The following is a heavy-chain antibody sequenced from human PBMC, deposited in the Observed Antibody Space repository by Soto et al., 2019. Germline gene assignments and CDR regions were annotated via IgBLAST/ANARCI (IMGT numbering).Heavy chain of an antibody. V-gene: IGHV3-7*01. J-gene: IGHJ4*02. Sequence: PGGSLRLSCAASGFTFSGNWMRWVRQAAGKGLQWVATIKQDGSETYYADSVKGRFTISRDNAKNSLYLQMNSLRAEDTAVYYCAKAYSWGQGTLVTVSS. CDR2: IKQDGSET. CDR3: AKAYS. CDR1: GFTFSGNW.